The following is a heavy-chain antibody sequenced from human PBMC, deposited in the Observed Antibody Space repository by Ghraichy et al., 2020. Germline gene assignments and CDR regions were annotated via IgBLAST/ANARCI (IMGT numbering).Heavy chain of an antibody. J-gene: IGHJ3*02. Sequence: GGSLRLSCAASGFTFSNYNMEWVRQAPGKGPEWVSYISSTSDYIFYADSVKGRFTISRDNAKNSLYVQMNSLRVEDTAVYRCVRDSSLTLHAFDIWGQGTMVTVSS. CDR1: GFTFSNYN. CDR2: ISSTSDYI. D-gene: IGHD2-2*01. V-gene: IGHV3-21*01. CDR3: VRDSSLTLHAFDI.